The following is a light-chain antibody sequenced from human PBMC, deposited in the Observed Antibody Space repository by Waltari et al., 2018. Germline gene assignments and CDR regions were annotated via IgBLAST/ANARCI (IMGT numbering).Light chain of an antibody. Sequence: EIVLTQSPDFKSVNPKEKVTITCRASQSIGTSLHWYQKKPDQSPKLLINYASQSFSGVPSRFSGSGSGTDFTLTINSLEAEDAATYYCHQSSNLPYTFGQGTKLEIK. CDR1: QSIGTS. V-gene: IGKV6-21*01. CDR3: HQSSNLPYT. J-gene: IGKJ2*01. CDR2: YAS.